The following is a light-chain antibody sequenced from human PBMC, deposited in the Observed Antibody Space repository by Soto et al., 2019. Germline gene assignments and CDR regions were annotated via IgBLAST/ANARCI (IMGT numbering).Light chain of an antibody. V-gene: IGLV2-14*01. J-gene: IGLJ3*02. CDR3: SSYTSRSWV. CDR2: EVS. Sequence: QSVLTQPASVSGSPGQSITISCTGTSSDVGGYNYVSWYQQHPGKAPKLMIYEVSNRPSGVSNRFSGSKSGNTASLTISGLQAEDEADYYCSSYTSRSWVFGGGTQLTVL. CDR1: SSDVGGYNY.